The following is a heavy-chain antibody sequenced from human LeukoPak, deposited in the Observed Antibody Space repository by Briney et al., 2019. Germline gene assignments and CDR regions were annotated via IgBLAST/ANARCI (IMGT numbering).Heavy chain of an antibody. D-gene: IGHD3-10*01. J-gene: IGHJ5*02. V-gene: IGHV1-18*01. Sequence: GASVTVSCKASGYTFTSYGICWVRQAPGQGLEWMGLNSAYNGNTNYAQKLQGRVTMTTDTSISTAYMELSRLRSDDTAVYYCAKDDSRGSGSSGWFDPWGQGTLVTVSP. CDR3: AKDDSRGSGSSGWFDP. CDR2: NSAYNGNT. CDR1: GYTFTSYG.